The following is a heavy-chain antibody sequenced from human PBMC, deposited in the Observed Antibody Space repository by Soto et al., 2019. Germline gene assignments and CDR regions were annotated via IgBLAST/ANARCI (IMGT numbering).Heavy chain of an antibody. D-gene: IGHD3-9*01. CDR3: AREGGSYDILTGYPGKGDFDY. CDR1: GGTFSGYA. J-gene: IGHJ4*02. V-gene: IGHV1-69*01. CDR2: IIPIFGTA. Sequence: QVQLVQSGAEVKKPGSSVKVSCKASGGTFSGYAISWVRQAPGQGLEWMGGIIPIFGTANYAQKFQGRVTITADEATSTAYMELSSLRSEDTAVYYCAREGGSYDILTGYPGKGDFDYWGQGTLVTVSS.